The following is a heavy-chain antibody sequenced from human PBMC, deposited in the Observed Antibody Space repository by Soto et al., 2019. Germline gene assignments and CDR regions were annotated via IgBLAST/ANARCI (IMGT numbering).Heavy chain of an antibody. CDR2: IWYDGSNK. D-gene: IGHD6-19*01. Sequence: PGGSLRLSCAASGFTFSSDGMHWVRQAPGKGMEWVAVIWYDGSNKYYADSVKGRFTISRDNSKNTLYLQMNSLRAEDTAVYYCARGRQIQWPRSEGHYFDYWGQGT. CDR1: GFTFSSDG. V-gene: IGHV3-33*01. CDR3: ARGRQIQWPRSEGHYFDY. J-gene: IGHJ4*02.